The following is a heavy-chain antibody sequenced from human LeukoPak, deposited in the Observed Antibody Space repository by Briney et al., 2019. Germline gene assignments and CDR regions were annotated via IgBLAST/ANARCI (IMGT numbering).Heavy chain of an antibody. Sequence: SQTLSLTCAISGDSVSSNTAAWHWIRQSPSRGLEWLGRTYYRSKWYNDYAVSVKSRITINPVTSKNQFSLQLNSVTPEDTAVYYCARVGPMVRGVIGHYYGMDAWGKGTTVTVSS. CDR1: GDSVSSNTAA. D-gene: IGHD3-10*01. J-gene: IGHJ6*04. V-gene: IGHV6-1*01. CDR2: TYYRSKWYN. CDR3: ARVGPMVRGVIGHYYGMDA.